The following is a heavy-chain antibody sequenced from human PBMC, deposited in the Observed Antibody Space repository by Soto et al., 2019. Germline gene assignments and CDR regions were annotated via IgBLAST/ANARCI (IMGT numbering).Heavy chain of an antibody. CDR3: ARDRPSWNYYYGMDV. J-gene: IGHJ6*02. CDR1: GFTFSSYA. V-gene: IGHV3-30-3*01. Sequence: PGGSLRLSCAASGFTFSSYAMHWVRQAPGKGLEWVAVISYDGSNKYYADSVKGRFTISRDNSKNTLYLQMNSLRAEDTAVYYCARDRPSWNYYYGMDVWGQGTTVTVSS. CDR2: ISYDGSNK. D-gene: IGHD2-2*01.